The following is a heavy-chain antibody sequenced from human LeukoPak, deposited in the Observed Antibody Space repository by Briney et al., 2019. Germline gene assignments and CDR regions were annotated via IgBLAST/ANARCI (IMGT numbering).Heavy chain of an antibody. CDR1: GFTVSSNY. J-gene: IGHJ4*02. Sequence: PGGSLRLSCAASGFTVSSNYMSWVRQAPGKGLEWVSVIYSGGSTYYADSVKGRFTISRDKSKNTLYLQMNSLRAEDTAVYYCARDRMVQGVMDSWGQGTLVTVSS. CDR2: IYSGGST. D-gene: IGHD3-10*01. CDR3: ARDRMVQGVMDS. V-gene: IGHV3-53*01.